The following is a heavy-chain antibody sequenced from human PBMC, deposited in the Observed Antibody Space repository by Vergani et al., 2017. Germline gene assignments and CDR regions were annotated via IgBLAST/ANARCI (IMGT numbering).Heavy chain of an antibody. V-gene: IGHV3-49*03. CDR2: IRSKAYGGTT. D-gene: IGHD3-3*01. J-gene: IGHJ4*02. CDR1: GFTFGDYA. CDR3: TRERVDFGVVDYFDY. Sequence: EVQLVESGGGLVQPGRSLRLSCTASGFTFGDYAMSWFRQAPGKGLEWVGFIRSKAYGGTTEYAASVKGRFTISRDDSKSIAYLQMNSLNTEDTAVYYCTRERVDFGVVDYFDYWGQGTLVTVSS.